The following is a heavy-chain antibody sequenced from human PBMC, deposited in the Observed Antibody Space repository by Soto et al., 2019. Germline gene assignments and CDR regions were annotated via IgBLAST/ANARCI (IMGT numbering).Heavy chain of an antibody. CDR2: ISNNSNYK. D-gene: IGHD2-2*01. V-gene: IGHV3-21*06. Sequence: DVQLVESGGGLVKPGGSLRLSCAASGFTLKNYSMTWVRQAPGKGLEWVSSISNNSNYKYYADSLKVRFTISRDNAKNALYLQMSSLRAEDTAVYYCARARSTTWSGTTRGWFDPWGRGTLVTVAS. CDR3: ARARSTTWSGTTRGWFDP. J-gene: IGHJ5*02. CDR1: GFTLKNYS.